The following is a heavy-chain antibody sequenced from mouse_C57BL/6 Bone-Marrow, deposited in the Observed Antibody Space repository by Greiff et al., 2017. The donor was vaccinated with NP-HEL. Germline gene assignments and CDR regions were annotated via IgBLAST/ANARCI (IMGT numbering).Heavy chain of an antibody. CDR1: GYTFTSYW. Sequence: QVQLQQPGAELVRPGTSVKLSCKASGYTFTSYWMHWVKQRPGQGLEWIGVIDPSDSYTNYNQKFKSKATLTVDKSSSTAYMQLSSLTSEDSAVYYCARLDYYGSSYWYFDVWGTGTTVTVSS. CDR2: IDPSDSYT. CDR3: ARLDYYGSSYWYFDV. V-gene: IGHV1-59*01. D-gene: IGHD1-1*01. J-gene: IGHJ1*03.